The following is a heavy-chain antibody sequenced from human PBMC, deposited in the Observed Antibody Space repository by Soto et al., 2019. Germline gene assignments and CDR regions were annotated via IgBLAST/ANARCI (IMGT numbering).Heavy chain of an antibody. CDR1: GGSISGYY. CDR3: AREYCSGGSCYRFFFGY. D-gene: IGHD2-15*01. J-gene: IGHJ4*02. V-gene: IGHV4-59*12. CDR2: IYYSGST. Sequence: SETLSLTCTVSGGSISGYYWSWIRQHPGKGLEWIGYIYYSGSTYYNPSLKSRVTISVDKSKNQFSLKLNSVTAADTAVFFCAREYCSGGSCYRFFFGYWGQGTLVTVSS.